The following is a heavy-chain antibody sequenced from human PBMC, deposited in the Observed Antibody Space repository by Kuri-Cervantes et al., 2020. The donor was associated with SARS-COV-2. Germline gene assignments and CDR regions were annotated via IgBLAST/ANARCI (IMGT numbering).Heavy chain of an antibody. Sequence: SETLSLTCTVSGGSISSYYWSWIRQPAGKGLEWIGRIYTSGSTNYNPSLKSRVTTSVDTSKNQFSLKLSSVTAADTAVYYCARVVPAADEGLYYYMDVWGKGTTVTVSS. J-gene: IGHJ6*03. D-gene: IGHD2-2*01. CDR3: ARVVPAADEGLYYYMDV. CDR1: GGSISSYY. CDR2: IYTSGST. V-gene: IGHV4-4*07.